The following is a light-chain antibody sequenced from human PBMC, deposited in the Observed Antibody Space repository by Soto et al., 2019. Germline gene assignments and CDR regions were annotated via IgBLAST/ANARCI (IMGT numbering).Light chain of an antibody. CDR3: RKHNNAPPLT. CDR2: AAS. CDR1: QGISNY. J-gene: IGKJ4*01. Sequence: DIQMTQSPSSLSASVGDRVTITCRASQGISNYLAWYQQKPGKVPKLLIYAASTLQSGVPSRFSGSGSGTEYTLPNSSLQPEEVATDYCRKHNNAPPLTFGGGTKVEIK. V-gene: IGKV1-27*01.